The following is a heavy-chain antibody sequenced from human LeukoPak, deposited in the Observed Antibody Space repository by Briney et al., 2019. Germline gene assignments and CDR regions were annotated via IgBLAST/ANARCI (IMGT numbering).Heavy chain of an antibody. CDR2: INHSGST. Sequence: SETLSLTCAVYGGSFSGYYWSWIRQPPGKGLEWIGEINHSGSTNYNPSLKSRVTISVDTSKNQFSLKLSSVTAADTAVYYCACHGYSSGWYGNYWGQGTLVTVSS. CDR3: ACHGYSSGWYGNY. J-gene: IGHJ4*02. CDR1: GGSFSGYY. V-gene: IGHV4-34*01. D-gene: IGHD6-19*01.